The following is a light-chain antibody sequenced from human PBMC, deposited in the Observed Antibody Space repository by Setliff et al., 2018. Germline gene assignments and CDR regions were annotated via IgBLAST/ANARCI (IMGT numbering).Light chain of an antibody. Sequence: QSALTQPASVSGSPGQSITISCTGASTDVGGYNSVSWYQQHPGKAPKLMIYEVTYRPSGVPDRFSGSKSGNTASLTVSGLQAEDEADYYCSSYAGSNNFGVFGGGTKVTVL. V-gene: IGLV2-8*01. CDR1: STDVGGYNS. CDR2: EVT. J-gene: IGLJ2*01. CDR3: SSYAGSNNFGV.